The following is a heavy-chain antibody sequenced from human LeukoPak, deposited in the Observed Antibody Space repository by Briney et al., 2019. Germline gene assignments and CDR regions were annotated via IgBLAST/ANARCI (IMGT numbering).Heavy chain of an antibody. V-gene: IGHV3-53*01. CDR2: IYSGDST. D-gene: IGHD5-18*01. J-gene: IGHJ6*02. CDR1: GFTVSSNY. CDR3: ARGLMDTAYGFCYYGMDV. Sequence: GGSLRLSCAASGFTVSSNYMSWVRQAPGKGLEWVSVIYSGDSTYYADSVKGRFTISRDNSKNTLYLQMNSLRAEDTAVYYCARGLMDTAYGFCYYGMDVWGQGTTVTVSS.